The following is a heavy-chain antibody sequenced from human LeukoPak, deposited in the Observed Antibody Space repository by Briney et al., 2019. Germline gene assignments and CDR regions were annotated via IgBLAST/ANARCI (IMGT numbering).Heavy chain of an antibody. CDR2: IYSGGST. V-gene: IGHV3-66*01. Sequence: GGSLRLSCAASGFTFSSNYMSWVRQAPGKGLEWVSVIYSGGSTYYADSVKGRFTISRDNSKNTLYLQMNSLRAEDTAVYYCAREIGGLYGMDVWGQGTTVTVSS. CDR1: GFTFSSNY. J-gene: IGHJ6*02. D-gene: IGHD3/OR15-3a*01. CDR3: AREIGGLYGMDV.